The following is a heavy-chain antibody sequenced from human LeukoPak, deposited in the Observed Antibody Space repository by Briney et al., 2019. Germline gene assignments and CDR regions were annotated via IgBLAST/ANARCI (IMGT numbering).Heavy chain of an antibody. Sequence: GGSLRLSCVASGFTFSDYAMSWVRQAPGKGLEWVSSISSSSSYIYYADSVKGRFTISRDNAKNSLYLQMNSLRAEDTAVYYCARRKRQDAFDIWGQGTMVTVSS. J-gene: IGHJ3*02. CDR3: ARRKRQDAFDI. V-gene: IGHV3-21*01. CDR1: GFTFSDYA. CDR2: ISSSSSYI.